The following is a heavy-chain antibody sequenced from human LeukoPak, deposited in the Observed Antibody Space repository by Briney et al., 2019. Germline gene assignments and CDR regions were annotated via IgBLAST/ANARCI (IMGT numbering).Heavy chain of an antibody. D-gene: IGHD3-16*01. Sequence: SETLSLTCAVYGGSFSGYYWSWIRQPAGKGLEWIGRIYTSGSTNYNPSLKSRVTMSVDTSKNQFSLKLSSVTAADTAVYYCARDPYDYVWGLDYWGQGTLVSVSS. CDR2: IYTSGST. J-gene: IGHJ4*02. V-gene: IGHV4-4*07. CDR1: GGSFSGYY. CDR3: ARDPYDYVWGLDY.